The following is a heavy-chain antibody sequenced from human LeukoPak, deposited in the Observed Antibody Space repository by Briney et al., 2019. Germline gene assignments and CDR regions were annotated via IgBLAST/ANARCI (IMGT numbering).Heavy chain of an antibody. Sequence: GGSLRLSCAASGFTFSSYAMHWVRQAPGKGLEYISAISNNGGSTYYANSVKGRFTISRDNSKNTLYLQMGSLRAEDTAVYYCARDEGVAAGRGFDYWGQGTLVTVSS. CDR3: ARDEGVAAGRGFDY. J-gene: IGHJ4*02. D-gene: IGHD6-19*01. V-gene: IGHV3-64*01. CDR1: GFTFSSYA. CDR2: ISNNGGST.